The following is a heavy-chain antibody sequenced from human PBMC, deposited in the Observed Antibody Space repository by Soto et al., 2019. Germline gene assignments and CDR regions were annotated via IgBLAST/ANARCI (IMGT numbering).Heavy chain of an antibody. V-gene: IGHV3-30-3*01. D-gene: IGHD3-9*01. CDR3: ARDEYFDPSGPPYDY. Sequence: GGSLRLSCAASGFTFSSYAMHWVRQAPGKGLEWVAVISSDGSKKYYADSVKGRFTISRDNSENTLFLQMNSLRAEDTAVYYCARDEYFDPSGPPYDYWGQGSLVTVSS. CDR1: GFTFSSYA. CDR2: ISSDGSKK. J-gene: IGHJ4*02.